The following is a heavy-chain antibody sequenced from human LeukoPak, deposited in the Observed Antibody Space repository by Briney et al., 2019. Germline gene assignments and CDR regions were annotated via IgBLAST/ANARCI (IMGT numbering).Heavy chain of an antibody. CDR3: ARDAFASGSYNPFDN. D-gene: IGHD3-10*01. J-gene: IGHJ4*02. CDR2: INQGGSEK. Sequence: GGSLRLSCAASGFTFSNYWMSLVRQAPGKGLEWVANINQGGSEKFYVDSVKGRFTISRDNAKNSLYLQMNSLRAEDTAVYYCARDAFASGSYNPFDNWGQGTLVTVSS. CDR1: GFTFSNYW. V-gene: IGHV3-7*01.